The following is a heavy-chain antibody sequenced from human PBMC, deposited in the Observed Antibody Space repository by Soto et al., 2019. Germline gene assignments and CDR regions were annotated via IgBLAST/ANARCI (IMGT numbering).Heavy chain of an antibody. Sequence: GRSLRLSCAASVFIFRSYGMNWVRQAPGKGLEWVSVMVGDGSSSDYADSVRGRFTISRDNSKNTLYLQMNNLRAEDTAVYYCAKDLRPDGRYDLDYWGQGTLVTVYS. J-gene: IGHJ4*02. CDR1: VFIFRSYG. CDR3: AKDLRPDGRYDLDY. V-gene: IGHV3-23*01. D-gene: IGHD1-26*01. CDR2: MVGDGSSS.